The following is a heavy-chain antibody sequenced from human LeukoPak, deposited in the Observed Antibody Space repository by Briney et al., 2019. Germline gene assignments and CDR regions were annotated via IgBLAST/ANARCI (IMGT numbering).Heavy chain of an antibody. D-gene: IGHD3-9*01. Sequence: GGSLRLSCAASGFTFSGYSMNWVRQAPGKGLEWVSYISSSSSTIYYADSVKGRFTISRDNAKNSLYLQMNGLRDEDTAVYYCARVRILSSSAYYLDCWGQGTLVTVPT. CDR3: ARVRILSSSAYYLDC. CDR1: GFTFSGYS. J-gene: IGHJ4*02. CDR2: ISSSSSTI. V-gene: IGHV3-48*02.